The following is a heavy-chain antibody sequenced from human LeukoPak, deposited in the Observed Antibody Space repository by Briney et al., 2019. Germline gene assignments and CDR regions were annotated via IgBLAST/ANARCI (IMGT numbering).Heavy chain of an antibody. CDR3: ARLDGVWVLGDIHSPKFDS. D-gene: IGHD3-10*01. V-gene: IGHV4-39*07. Sequence: SETLSLTCTVSGGSISSSSYYWGWIRQPPGKGLEWIGSIYYSGSTYYNPSLKSRVTISVDTSKNQFSLKLRSVTAADTAVYYCARLDGVWVLGDIHSPKFDSWGQGTLVTVSS. J-gene: IGHJ4*02. CDR1: GGSISSSSYY. CDR2: IYYSGST.